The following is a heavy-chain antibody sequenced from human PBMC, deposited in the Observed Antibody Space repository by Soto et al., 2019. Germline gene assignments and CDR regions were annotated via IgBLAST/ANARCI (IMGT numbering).Heavy chain of an antibody. CDR2: IYYSGST. CDR3: AGTMVRGVYYYYYGMDV. D-gene: IGHD3-10*01. J-gene: IGHJ6*02. CDR1: GGSISSYY. Sequence: SETLSLTCTVSGGSISSYYWSWIRQPPGKGLEWIGYIYYSGSTNYNPSLKSRVTISVDTSKNQFSLKLSSVTAADTAVYYCAGTMVRGVYYYYYGMDVWGQGTTVTVSS. V-gene: IGHV4-59*01.